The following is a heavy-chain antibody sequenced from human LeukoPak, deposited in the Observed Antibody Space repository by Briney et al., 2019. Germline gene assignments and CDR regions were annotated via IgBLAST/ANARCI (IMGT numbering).Heavy chain of an antibody. V-gene: IGHV3-23*01. J-gene: IGHJ3*02. CDR1: GFTFSSYA. Sequence: AGGSLRLSCAASGFTFSSYAMSWVRQAPGKGLEWVSAISGSGGSTYYADSVKGRFTISRDNSKNTLYLQMNSLRAEDTAVYYCAKYKGVTIFGVAHDAFDIWGQGTMVTVSS. CDR2: ISGSGGST. CDR3: AKYKGVTIFGVAHDAFDI. D-gene: IGHD3-3*01.